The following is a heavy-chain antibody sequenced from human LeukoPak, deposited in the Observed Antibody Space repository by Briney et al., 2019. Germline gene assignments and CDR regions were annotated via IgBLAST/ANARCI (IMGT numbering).Heavy chain of an antibody. Sequence: GGSLRLSCAASGFTVSSNYMSWVRQAPGKGLEWVSVIYSGGSTYYADSVKGRFTISRDNAKNTLYLQMNSLRAEDTAVYYCARVRIVATSHDAFDIWGQGTMVTVSS. CDR3: ARVRIVATSHDAFDI. D-gene: IGHD5-12*01. CDR2: IYSGGST. CDR1: GFTVSSNY. V-gene: IGHV3-53*01. J-gene: IGHJ3*02.